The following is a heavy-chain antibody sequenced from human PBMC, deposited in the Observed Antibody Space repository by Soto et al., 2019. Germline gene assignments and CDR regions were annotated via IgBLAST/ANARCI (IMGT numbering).Heavy chain of an antibody. J-gene: IGHJ3*01. D-gene: IGHD3-10*01. V-gene: IGHV3-15*01. CDR3: TTVRYGSFPFQ. CDR1: GFTFTNAW. CDR2: IKSKTDGGTT. Sequence: GGSLRLSCAASGFTFTNAWMSWVRQAQGKGLEWVGRIKSKTDGGTTDYAAPVKGRFTISRDDSKTTMYLQMNSLKTEDTAVYYCTTVRYGSFPFQWGQGTMVTVSS.